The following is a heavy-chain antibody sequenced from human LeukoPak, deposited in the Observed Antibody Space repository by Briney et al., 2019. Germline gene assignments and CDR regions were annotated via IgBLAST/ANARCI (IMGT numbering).Heavy chain of an antibody. V-gene: IGHV4-34*01. CDR3: ARGLVRGAGWFDP. CDR2: INHSGST. D-gene: IGHD3-10*01. Sequence: SETLSLTCAVYGGSFSGYYWSWIRQPPGKGLEWIGEINHSGSTNYNPSLKSRVTISVDTSKNQFSLKLSSVTAADTAVYYCARGLVRGAGWFDPWGQGTLVTVSS. J-gene: IGHJ5*02. CDR1: GGSFSGYY.